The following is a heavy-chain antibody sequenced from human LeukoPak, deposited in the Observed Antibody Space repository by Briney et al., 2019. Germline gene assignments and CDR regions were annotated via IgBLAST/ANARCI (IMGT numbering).Heavy chain of an antibody. D-gene: IGHD3-10*01. Sequence: RSLRLSCAASGFTFSSYGMHWVRQAPGKGLEWVAVISYDGSNKYYADSVKGRFTISRDNSKNTLYLQINSLRAEDTAVYYCAKDPSGSYYGSGSYFDYWGQGTLVTVSS. CDR1: GFTFSSYG. J-gene: IGHJ4*02. CDR2: ISYDGSNK. CDR3: AKDPSGSYYGSGSYFDY. V-gene: IGHV3-30*18.